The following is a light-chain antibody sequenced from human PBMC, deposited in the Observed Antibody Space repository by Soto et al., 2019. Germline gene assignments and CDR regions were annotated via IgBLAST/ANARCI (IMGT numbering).Light chain of an antibody. CDR2: DAS. CDR3: QQYNSYSGT. Sequence: DIQMTQPPSTLSASVGDRVTITCRASQSISSWLAWYQQKPGKAPKLLIYDASSLESGVPSRFSGSGSGTEFTLTISSLQPDDVATYYCQQYNSYSGTFGPGPKVDIK. J-gene: IGKJ3*01. CDR1: QSISSW. V-gene: IGKV1-5*01.